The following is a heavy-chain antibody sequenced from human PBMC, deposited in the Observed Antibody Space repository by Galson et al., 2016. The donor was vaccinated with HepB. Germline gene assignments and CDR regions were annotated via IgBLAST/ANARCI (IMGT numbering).Heavy chain of an antibody. D-gene: IGHD2-21*01. V-gene: IGHV5-51*03. CDR1: GYTFSTHW. Sequence: QSGAEVKKPGESLKISCQGSGYTFSTHWIGWVRQLPGKGLEWMGNIYPGDSDTRYSPSFQGQVTISADKSISTAYLQWSSLKTSDTAMYFCARVDVVPGRPRGWVNPWGQGTLVTVSS. CDR3: ARVDVVPGRPRGWVNP. CDR2: IYPGDSDT. J-gene: IGHJ5*02.